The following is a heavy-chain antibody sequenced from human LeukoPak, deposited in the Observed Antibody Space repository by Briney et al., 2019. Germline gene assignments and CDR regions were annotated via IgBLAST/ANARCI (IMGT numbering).Heavy chain of an antibody. D-gene: IGHD3-22*01. Sequence: GGSLRLSCAASRFTLDDYAMHWVRQAPGKGLGGVSGISWNSGSIGYADSVKGRFTISRDNDKNSLYLQMNSLRAEDTALYYCAKDTGYYYDSSNYWVWGQGTLVTVSS. CDR1: RFTLDDYA. CDR2: ISWNSGSI. CDR3: AKDTGYYYDSSNYWV. V-gene: IGHV3-9*01. J-gene: IGHJ4*02.